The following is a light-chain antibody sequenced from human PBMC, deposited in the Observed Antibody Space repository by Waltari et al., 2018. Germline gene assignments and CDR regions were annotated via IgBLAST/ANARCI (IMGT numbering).Light chain of an antibody. CDR2: DAS. CDR3: QQRRHWPVT. V-gene: IGKV3-11*01. J-gene: IGKJ4*01. Sequence: IVLTQSTAVLSFSPGDRATLSCRASQSIGTYLAWYQQRPGHSPRLLIYDASNRATGIPARFSGSGYETDFTLTISRLQPEDFAVYYCQQRRHWPVTFGGGTRVEI. CDR1: QSIGTY.